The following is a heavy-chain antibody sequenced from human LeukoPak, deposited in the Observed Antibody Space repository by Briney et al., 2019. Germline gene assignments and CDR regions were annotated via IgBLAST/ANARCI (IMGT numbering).Heavy chain of an antibody. CDR1: GFTFSSYS. D-gene: IGHD3-10*01. V-gene: IGHV3-21*01. CDR3: ARDLRYYYCSGSYRDY. CDR2: ISSSSSYI. J-gene: IGHJ4*02. Sequence: PGGSLRLSCAASGFTFSSYSMNWVRQAPGKGLEWVSSISSSSSYIYYADSVKGRFTISRDNAKNSLYLQMNSLRAEDTAVYYCARDLRYYYCSGSYRDYWGQGTLVTVSS.